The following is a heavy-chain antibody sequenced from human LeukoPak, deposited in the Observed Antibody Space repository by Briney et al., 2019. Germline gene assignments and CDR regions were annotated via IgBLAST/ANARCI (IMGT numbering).Heavy chain of an antibody. Sequence: GGSLRLSCAASGFTFSSYAMHWVRQAPGKGLEWVAVISYDGSNKYYADSVKGRFTISRDNSKNTLYLQMNSLRAEDTAVYYCARDELRWQCPLRYWGQGTLVTVSS. CDR1: GFTFSSYA. CDR2: ISYDGSNK. D-gene: IGHD5-12*01. J-gene: IGHJ4*02. V-gene: IGHV3-30-3*01. CDR3: ARDELRWQCPLRY.